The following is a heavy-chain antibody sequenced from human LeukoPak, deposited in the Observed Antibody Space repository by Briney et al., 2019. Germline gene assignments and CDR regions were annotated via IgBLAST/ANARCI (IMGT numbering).Heavy chain of an antibody. J-gene: IGHJ3*02. CDR1: GFTVSSNY. Sequence: GGSLRLSCAASGFTVSSNYMSWVRQAPGKGLEWVSVIYSGGSTYYADSVKGRFTISRDNSKNTLNLQMNSLRAEDTAVYYCAKDLTTSQYCSSTSCSGDAFDIWGQGTMVTVSS. V-gene: IGHV3-53*01. CDR2: IYSGGST. CDR3: AKDLTTSQYCSSTSCSGDAFDI. D-gene: IGHD2-2*01.